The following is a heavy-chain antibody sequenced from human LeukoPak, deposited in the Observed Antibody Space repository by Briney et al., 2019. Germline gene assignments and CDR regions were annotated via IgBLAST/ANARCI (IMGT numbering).Heavy chain of an antibody. CDR1: GFTFSSYG. CDR3: ARGGAARRPLDY. CDR2: IWYDGSNK. D-gene: IGHD6-6*01. V-gene: IGHV3-33*01. Sequence: GGSLRLSCAASGFTFSSYGMQWVRQAPGKGLEWVAVIWYDGSNKYYADSVKGRFTISRDNSKNTLYLQMNSLRAEDTAVYYCARGGAARRPLDYWGQGTLVTVSS. J-gene: IGHJ4*02.